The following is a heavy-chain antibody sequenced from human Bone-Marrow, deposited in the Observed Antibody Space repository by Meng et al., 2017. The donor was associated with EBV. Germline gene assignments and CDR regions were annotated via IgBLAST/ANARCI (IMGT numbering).Heavy chain of an antibody. V-gene: IGHV4-34*01. J-gene: IGHJ4*02. CDR3: ASWASSIAARPPYY. CDR2: INHSGST. D-gene: IGHD6-6*01. CDR1: GGSFSGYY. Sequence: QVKLQQWGAVLLKPSETLSLTCAVYGGSFSGYYWSWIRQPPGKGLEWIGEINHSGSTNYNPSLKSRVTISVDTSKNQFSLKLSSVTAADTAVYYCASWASSIAARPPYYWGQGTLVTVSS.